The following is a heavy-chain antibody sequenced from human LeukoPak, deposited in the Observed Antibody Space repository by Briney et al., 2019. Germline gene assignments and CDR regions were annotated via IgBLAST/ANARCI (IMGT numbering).Heavy chain of an antibody. J-gene: IGHJ5*02. CDR1: GFTFSSYA. D-gene: IGHD1-26*01. CDR3: AKDLSGSYLNWFDP. CDR2: ISGSGGST. Sequence: GGSLRLSCAASGFTFSSYAMSWVRQAPGKGLEWVSAISGSGGSTYYADSVKGRFTISRDNSKNTLYLQMNSLRVEDTAVYYCAKDLSGSYLNWFDPWGQGTLVTVSS. V-gene: IGHV3-23*01.